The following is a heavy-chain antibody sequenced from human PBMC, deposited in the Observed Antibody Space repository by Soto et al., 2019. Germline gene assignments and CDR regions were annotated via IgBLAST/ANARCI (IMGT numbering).Heavy chain of an antibody. CDR3: ASDRIQLGYNWFDP. V-gene: IGHV4-39*01. CDR1: GGSISSSSYY. D-gene: IGHD5-18*01. J-gene: IGHJ5*02. CDR2: IYYSGST. Sequence: PSETLSLTCTVSGGSISSSSYYWGWIRQPPGKGLEWIGSIYYSGSTYYNPSLKSRVTISVDTSKNQFSLKLSSVTAADTAVYYCASDRIQLGYNWFDPWGQGTLVTVSS.